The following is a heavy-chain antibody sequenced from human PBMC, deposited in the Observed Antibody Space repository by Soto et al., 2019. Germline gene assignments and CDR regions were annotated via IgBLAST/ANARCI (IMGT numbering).Heavy chain of an antibody. CDR2: MNPNSGNT. CDR3: ARVDPPRYYYDSSGYYYSSDY. D-gene: IGHD3-22*01. Sequence: QVQLVQSGAEVKKPGASVKVSCKASGYTFTSYDINWVRLATGQGLEWMGWMNPNSGNTDYAQKFQGRVTMTRNTSISTAYMEMSSLRSEDTAVYYCARVDPPRYYYDSSGYYYSSDYWGQGTLVIVSS. J-gene: IGHJ4*02. V-gene: IGHV1-8*01. CDR1: GYTFTSYD.